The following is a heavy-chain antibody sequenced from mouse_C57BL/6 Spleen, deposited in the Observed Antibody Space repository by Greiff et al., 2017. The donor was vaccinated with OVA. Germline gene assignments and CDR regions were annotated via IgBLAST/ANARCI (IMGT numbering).Heavy chain of an antibody. D-gene: IGHD2-2*01. Sequence: QVQLQQPGAELVMPGASVKLSCKASGYTFTSYWMHWVKQRPGQGLEWIGEIDPSDSYTNYNQKFKGKATLTVDKSSSTAYMQLSSLTSEDAEVYYYDRWGGGYEGYFDDWGTGTTVTVAS. CDR2: IDPSDSYT. CDR1: GYTFTSYW. CDR3: DRWGGGYEGYFDD. V-gene: IGHV1-69*01. J-gene: IGHJ1*03.